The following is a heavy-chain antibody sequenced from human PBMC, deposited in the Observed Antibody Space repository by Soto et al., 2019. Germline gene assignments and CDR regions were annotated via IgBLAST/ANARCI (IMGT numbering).Heavy chain of an antibody. J-gene: IGHJ4*02. CDR2: ISYDGSNK. V-gene: IGHV3-30-3*01. D-gene: IGHD3-22*01. CDR1: GFTFSSYA. Sequence: QVQLVESGGGVVQPGRSLRLSCAASGFTFSSYAMHWVRQAPGKGLEWVAVISYDGSNKYYADSVKGRFTISRDNSKNTLYLQMNSLRAEDTAVYYCAREPLGDYYDSSGYWDYWGQGTLVTVSS. CDR3: AREPLGDYYDSSGYWDY.